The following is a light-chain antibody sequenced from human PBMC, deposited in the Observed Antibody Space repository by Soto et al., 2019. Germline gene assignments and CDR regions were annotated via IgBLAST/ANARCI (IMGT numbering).Light chain of an antibody. Sequence: QSVLTQPPSASGSPGQSVTISCTGTSSDGGGYNYVSWYQQHPGKAPKLMIYEVSKRPSGVPDRFSGSKSGNTASLTVSGLQAEDEADYYCSSYAGSNVVVFGGGTKLT. CDR3: SSYAGSNVVV. CDR2: EVS. J-gene: IGLJ2*01. CDR1: SSDGGGYNY. V-gene: IGLV2-8*01.